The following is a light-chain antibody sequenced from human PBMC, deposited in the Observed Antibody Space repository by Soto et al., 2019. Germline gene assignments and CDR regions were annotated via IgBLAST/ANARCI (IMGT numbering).Light chain of an antibody. J-gene: IGKJ5*01. CDR1: QSFRGL. CDR2: DAY. Sequence: EVVLTQSPVTLSLSPGARATLSCRASQSFRGLLAWYQQKPGQAHRLLIYDAYNRATGIPPRFSGSGSGTDFTLTISSLEPEDSAVYYCQPRHMWPITFGQGKRLEI. CDR3: QPRHMWPIT. V-gene: IGKV3-11*01.